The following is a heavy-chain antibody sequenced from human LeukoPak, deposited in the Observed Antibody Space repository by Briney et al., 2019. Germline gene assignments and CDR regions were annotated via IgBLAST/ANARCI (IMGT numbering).Heavy chain of an antibody. D-gene: IGHD3-16*01. Sequence: EPGGSLRLSCAGSGFTFSTYGMTWVRQAPGKGLECVSGISASGSTSYADSVKGRFTISRDNSKNTLYLQMNSLRAEDTAVYYCARGNFDYWGQGTLVTVSS. CDR1: GFTFSTYG. V-gene: IGHV3-23*01. CDR3: ARGNFDY. CDR2: ISASGST. J-gene: IGHJ4*02.